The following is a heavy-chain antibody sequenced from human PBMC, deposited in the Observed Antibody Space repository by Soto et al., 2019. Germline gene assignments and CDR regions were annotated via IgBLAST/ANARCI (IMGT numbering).Heavy chain of an antibody. V-gene: IGHV3-23*01. CDR2: ISGSSVDT. CDR3: TRGGLGPYYSYGLDV. D-gene: IGHD3-16*01. J-gene: IGHJ6*02. CDR1: GLTFSSYT. Sequence: GGSLRLSCAASGLTFSSYTMTWVRQAPGKGLEWVSGISGSSVDTVYADSVKGRFTISRDNSKSTLYLQMDRLRAEDTAIYYCTRGGLGPYYSYGLDVWGQGTTVTVSS.